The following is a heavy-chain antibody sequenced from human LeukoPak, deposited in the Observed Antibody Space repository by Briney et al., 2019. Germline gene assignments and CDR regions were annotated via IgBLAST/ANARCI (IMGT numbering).Heavy chain of an antibody. Sequence: GGSLRLSCGASGFTFSSCWMSWVRQAPGKGLEWVSNVKQDGSEKYYVDSVKGRFTISRDNAKNSLYLQMNSLRAEDTAVYYCARDKIVGATYFDYWGQGTLVTVSS. CDR1: GFTFSSCW. J-gene: IGHJ4*02. CDR2: VKQDGSEK. D-gene: IGHD1-26*01. CDR3: ARDKIVGATYFDY. V-gene: IGHV3-7*01.